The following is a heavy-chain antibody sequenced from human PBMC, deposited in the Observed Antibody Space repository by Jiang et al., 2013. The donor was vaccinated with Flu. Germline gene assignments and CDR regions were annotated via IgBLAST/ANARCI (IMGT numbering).Heavy chain of an antibody. D-gene: IGHD1-26*01. V-gene: IGHV4-4*02. Sequence: GPGLVKPSGTLSLTCAVSGGSISSSNWWSWVRQPPGKGLEWIGEIYHSGSTNYNPSLKSRVTISVDKSKSQFSLRLSSVTAADTAVYYCAREYSGSSNWAGVAFDIWGQGTMVTVSS. CDR1: GGSISSSNW. J-gene: IGHJ3*02. CDR2: IYHSGST. CDR3: AREYSGSSNWAGVAFDI.